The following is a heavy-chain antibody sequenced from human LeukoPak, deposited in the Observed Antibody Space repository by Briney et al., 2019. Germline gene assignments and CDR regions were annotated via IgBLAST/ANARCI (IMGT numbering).Heavy chain of an antibody. CDR2: IYYSGST. Sequence: SETLSLTCTVSGFSISSYYWSWIRQPPGKGLEWIGYIYYSGSTNYNPSLKSRVTISVDTSKNQFSLKLSSVTAADTAVYYCARDKRPDYGETHWFDPWGQGILVTVSP. CDR3: ARDKRPDYGETHWFDP. V-gene: IGHV4-59*01. D-gene: IGHD4/OR15-4a*01. J-gene: IGHJ5*02. CDR1: GFSISSYY.